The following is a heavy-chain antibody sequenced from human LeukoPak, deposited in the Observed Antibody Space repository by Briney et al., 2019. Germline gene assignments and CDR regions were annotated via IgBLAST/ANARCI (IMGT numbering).Heavy chain of an antibody. J-gene: IGHJ4*02. Sequence: TGGSLRLSCAASGFIFSNYWMSWVRQAPGKGLEWVANIKQDGSEKYSVDSVKGRFTISRDNAENSIYLQMNSLRAEDTAVYYCARGRRHYYDNSSFTDYWGQGTLVTVSS. D-gene: IGHD3-22*01. V-gene: IGHV3-7*05. CDR3: ARGRRHYYDNSSFTDY. CDR2: IKQDGSEK. CDR1: GFIFSNYW.